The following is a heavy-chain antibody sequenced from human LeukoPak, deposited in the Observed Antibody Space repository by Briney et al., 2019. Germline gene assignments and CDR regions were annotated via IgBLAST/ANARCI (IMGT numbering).Heavy chain of an antibody. J-gene: IGHJ4*02. V-gene: IGHV5-51*01. CDR2: IYPRDSTT. CDR3: ARRAIIQGTSALDF. D-gene: IGHD3-3*01. Sequence: GESLKISCKSSGYTFTHDWIGWVRQMPGKGLEWMGIIYPRDSTTRYSPAFEGQVTISVDKSITTAYLQWSSLKASDTAMYYCARRAIIQGTSALDFWGQGTVVIVSS. CDR1: GYTFTHDW.